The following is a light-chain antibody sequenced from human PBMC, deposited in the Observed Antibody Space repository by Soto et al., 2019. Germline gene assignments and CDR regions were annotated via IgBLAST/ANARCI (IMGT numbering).Light chain of an antibody. CDR1: QSVSSSY. Sequence: EIVLTQSPGTLSLSPGERATLSSRASQSVSSSYLAWYQQKPGQAPRLLIYGASSRATGIPDRFSGSGSGTDFTLTISRLEPEDFAVYYCQQYDSSPPYTFGPGTKVDIK. CDR3: QQYDSSPPYT. V-gene: IGKV3-20*01. J-gene: IGKJ3*01. CDR2: GAS.